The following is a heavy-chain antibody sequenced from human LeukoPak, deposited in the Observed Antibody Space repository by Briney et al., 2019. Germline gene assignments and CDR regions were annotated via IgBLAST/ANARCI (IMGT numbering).Heavy chain of an antibody. CDR3: AGNYYGSGSYYSEDRY. J-gene: IGHJ4*02. CDR1: GGSISSRSCY. Sequence: SETLSLTCSVSGGSISSRSCYWGWIRQPPGKGLEWIGGIYYSGSTYYNPSLKSRVTISVDTSKNQFSLKLSSVTAADTAVYYCAGNYYGSGSYYSEDRYWGQGTLVTVSS. D-gene: IGHD3-10*01. CDR2: IYYSGST. V-gene: IGHV4-39*07.